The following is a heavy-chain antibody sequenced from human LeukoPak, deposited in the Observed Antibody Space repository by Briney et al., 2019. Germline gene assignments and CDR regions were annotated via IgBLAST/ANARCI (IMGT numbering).Heavy chain of an antibody. CDR2: ISSSGSTI. CDR3: ARYYYDSSGYYRQFDY. D-gene: IGHD3-22*01. J-gene: IGHJ4*02. CDR1: GFTFSSYE. V-gene: IGHV3-48*03. Sequence: PGGSLRLSCAPSGFTFSSYEMNWVRQAPGKGLEWVSYISSSGSTIYYSDSVKGRFTISRDNAKNSLYLQMNSLRAEDTAVYYCARYYYDSSGYYRQFDYWGQGTLVTVSS.